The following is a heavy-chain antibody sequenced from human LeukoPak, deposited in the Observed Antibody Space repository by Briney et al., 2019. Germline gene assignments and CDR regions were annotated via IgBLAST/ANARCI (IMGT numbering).Heavy chain of an antibody. V-gene: IGHV3-7*01. Sequence: GGSLRLSCAASVLTFSSYWMCWVRQAPEKGVEGVANIKQDGSEKYYVDSVKGRFTISRDNAKNSLYLQMNSLRAEDTAVYYCARDKYYSSSCPDYWGQGTLVTVSS. CDR2: IKQDGSEK. CDR3: ARDKYYSSSCPDY. D-gene: IGHD6-13*01. CDR1: VLTFSSYW. J-gene: IGHJ4*02.